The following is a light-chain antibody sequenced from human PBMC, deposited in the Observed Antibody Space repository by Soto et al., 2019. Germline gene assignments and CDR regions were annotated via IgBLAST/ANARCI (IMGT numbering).Light chain of an antibody. CDR1: QSVSSY. J-gene: IGKJ1*01. V-gene: IGKV3-15*01. CDR2: GAS. Sequence: EVVMTQSPGTLSLSPGERATLSRRASQSVSSYLAWYQQKPGQAPRLLIYGASTRATGIPARFSGSGSGTEFTLTISSLQSEDFAVYYCQQYNNWPPVTFGQGTNVDIK. CDR3: QQYNNWPPVT.